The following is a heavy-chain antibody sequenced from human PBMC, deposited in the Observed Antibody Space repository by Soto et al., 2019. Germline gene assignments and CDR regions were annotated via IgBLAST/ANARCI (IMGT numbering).Heavy chain of an antibody. CDR3: ARYCSGGSCYNYYGMDV. CDR1: GGSISSGDYY. V-gene: IGHV4-30-4*01. Sequence: TLSLTCTVSGGSISSGDYYWSWIRQPPGKGLEWIGYIYYSGSTYYNPSLKSRVTISVDTSKNQFSLKLSSVTATDTAVYYCARYCSGGSCYNYYGMDVWGQGTTVTVSS. J-gene: IGHJ6*02. D-gene: IGHD2-15*01. CDR2: IYYSGST.